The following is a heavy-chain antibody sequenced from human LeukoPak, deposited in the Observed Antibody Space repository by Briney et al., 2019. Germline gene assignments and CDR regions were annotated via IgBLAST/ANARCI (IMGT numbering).Heavy chain of an antibody. CDR2: IYYSGNT. CDR1: GGSISNSAYY. J-gene: IGHJ4*02. CDR3: ARQAVAGNGFDY. Sequence: PSETLSLTCTVSGGSISNSAYYWGWIRQPPGKGPEWIGTIYYSGNTYYNPSLKSRVSISVDTSKNQFSLKLSSVTAADTALYYCARQAVAGNGFDYWGQGTLVTVSS. V-gene: IGHV4-39*01. D-gene: IGHD6-19*01.